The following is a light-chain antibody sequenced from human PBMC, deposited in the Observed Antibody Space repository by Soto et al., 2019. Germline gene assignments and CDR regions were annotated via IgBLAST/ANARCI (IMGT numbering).Light chain of an antibody. V-gene: IGKV3-15*01. CDR3: QQYHDWPPLT. Sequence: DIVMTQSPATLSVSPGERVTLSCRASQRVGGNVARDQQRPGQAPRLLSSGASTRATGIPARFSGSGSGTEFTITLSSLQSEAFAVYHCQQYHDWPPLTFGGGTTGEIK. J-gene: IGKJ4*01. CDR1: QRVGGN. CDR2: GAS.